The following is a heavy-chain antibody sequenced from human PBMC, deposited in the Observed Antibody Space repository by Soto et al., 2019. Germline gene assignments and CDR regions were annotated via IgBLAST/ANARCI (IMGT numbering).Heavy chain of an antibody. V-gene: IGHV3-74*01. D-gene: IGHD6-13*01. CDR3: EKDLHIEATDY. CDR2: IKGDGSET. J-gene: IGHJ4*02. Sequence: PGGSLRLSCAASGFSFSNYWMHWVRQAPGKGLVWVSRIKGDGSETNYADSVKGRFTISRDNAKNTLYLQMNSLRAEDTAVYYCEKDLHIEATDYWGQGTLVTVSS. CDR1: GFSFSNYW.